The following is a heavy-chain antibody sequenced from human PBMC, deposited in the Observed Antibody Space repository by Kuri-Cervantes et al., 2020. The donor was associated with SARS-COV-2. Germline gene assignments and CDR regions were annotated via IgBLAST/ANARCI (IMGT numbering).Heavy chain of an antibody. J-gene: IGHJ3*01. V-gene: IGHV3-20*01. CDR2: INWNGGST. CDR3: AKSLADWTNDAYDA. Sequence: GESLKISCAASGFTFDDYGMSWVRQAPGKGLEWVSRINWNGGSTGYADSVKGRFTISRDNSKNTLYLQMNSLRADDTAVYHCAKSLADWTNDAYDAWGQGTTVTVSS. CDR1: GFTFDDYG. D-gene: IGHD3-9*01.